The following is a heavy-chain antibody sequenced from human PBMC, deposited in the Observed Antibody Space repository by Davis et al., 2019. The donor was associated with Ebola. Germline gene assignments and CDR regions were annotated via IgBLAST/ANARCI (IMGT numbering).Heavy chain of an antibody. J-gene: IGHJ4*02. Sequence: SETLSLTCTVSGGSISSDGYYWSWIRQHPGKGLEWIGYIYNSGSTYYNPSLKSRVTISVDTSKNQFSLKLSSVTAADTAVYYCARHAIPYYFDYWGQGTRVTVSS. CDR1: GGSISSDGYY. CDR2: IYNSGST. CDR3: ARHAIPYYFDY. V-gene: IGHV4-31*03. D-gene: IGHD2-21*01.